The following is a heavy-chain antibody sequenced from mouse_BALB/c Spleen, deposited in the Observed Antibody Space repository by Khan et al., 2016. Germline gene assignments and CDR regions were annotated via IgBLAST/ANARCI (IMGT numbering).Heavy chain of an antibody. Sequence: QVQLQQSGAELARPGASVKLSCKASGYTFTSYWMQWVKQRSGQGLEWIGAIYPGDGDTRYTQKFKGKATLTADKSSSTAYMQLSSLASEDSAVYYCASYYGSSYDYFDYWGQGTTLTVSS. CDR2: IYPGDGDT. J-gene: IGHJ2*01. CDR1: GYTFTSYW. D-gene: IGHD1-1*01. CDR3: ASYYGSSYDYFDY. V-gene: IGHV1-87*01.